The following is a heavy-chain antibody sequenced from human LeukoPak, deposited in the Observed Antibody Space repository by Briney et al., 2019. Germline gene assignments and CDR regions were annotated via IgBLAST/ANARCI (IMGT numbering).Heavy chain of an antibody. V-gene: IGHV4-39*01. J-gene: IGHJ4*02. CDR3: ARRKVAAEIDY. CDR1: GGSITDTSDF. D-gene: IGHD6-13*01. CDR2: IYYRGNT. Sequence: SETLSLTCTVSGGSITDTSDFWGWIRQPPGKGLEWLGSIYYRGNTYYSPSLKSRVTLFVDTSKNQFSLKLSSVTAADTAIYYCARRKVAAEIDYWGQGTLVTVSS.